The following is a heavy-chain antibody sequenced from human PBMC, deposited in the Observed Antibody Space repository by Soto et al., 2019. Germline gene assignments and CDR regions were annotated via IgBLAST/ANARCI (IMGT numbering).Heavy chain of an antibody. D-gene: IGHD5-12*01. CDR1: GYSFTSYW. Sequence: PGESLKISCKGSGYSFTSYWISWVRQMPGKGLEWMGRIDPSDSYTNYSPSFQGHVTISADKSISTAYLQWSSLKASDTAMYYCARHARWLQFTPDFDYWGQGTLVTVSS. CDR3: ARHARWLQFTPDFDY. CDR2: IDPSDSYT. J-gene: IGHJ4*02. V-gene: IGHV5-10-1*01.